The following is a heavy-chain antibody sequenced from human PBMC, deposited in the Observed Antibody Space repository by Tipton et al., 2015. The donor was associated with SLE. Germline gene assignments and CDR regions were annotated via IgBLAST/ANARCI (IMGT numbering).Heavy chain of an antibody. D-gene: IGHD2-8*02. J-gene: IGHJ2*01. CDR3: ARGYCTGGGCQLMYFDL. V-gene: IGHV4-59*11. CDR1: GASITSHY. Sequence: LRLSCTVSGASITSHYWSWIRQPPGKGLEWIGYIYYSGITNYNPSLKSRVTISVDTSNNQFSLKLTSVTAADTAVYYCARGYCTGGGCQLMYFDLWGRGTLVTVSS. CDR2: IYYSGIT.